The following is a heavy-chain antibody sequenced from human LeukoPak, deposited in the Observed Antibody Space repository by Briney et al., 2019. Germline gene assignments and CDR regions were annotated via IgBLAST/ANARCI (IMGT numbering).Heavy chain of an antibody. V-gene: IGHV3-23*05. CDR1: GFTFSDYA. Sequence: PGGSLRLSCVASGFTFSDYAMNWVRQAPGKGLEWVSTFKTTYHQVYYAESVRGRFTISTDNSRNTVFLQMNSLRADDTALYYCARSVPDYTRFDYWGQGALVTVSS. D-gene: IGHD4-11*01. J-gene: IGHJ4*02. CDR2: FKTTYHQV. CDR3: ARSVPDYTRFDY.